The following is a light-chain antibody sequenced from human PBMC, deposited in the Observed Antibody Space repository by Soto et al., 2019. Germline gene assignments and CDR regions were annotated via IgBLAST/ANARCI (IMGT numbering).Light chain of an antibody. V-gene: IGKV1-6*01. J-gene: IGKJ1*01. CDR3: LQDYSYPRT. Sequence: AIQMTQSPSSLSASVGDRVTITCRASQGIRDDLAWYQQRPGKAPTILIYAASSLQSGVPSRFSGSGSGTDFTLTISSLQPEDFGTYYCLQDYSYPRTFGQGTRVDI. CDR2: AAS. CDR1: QGIRDD.